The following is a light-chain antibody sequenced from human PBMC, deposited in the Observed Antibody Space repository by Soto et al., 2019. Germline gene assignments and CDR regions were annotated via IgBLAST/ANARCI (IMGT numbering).Light chain of an antibody. J-gene: IGKJ4*01. CDR1: QTISSW. Sequence: DIQMTQSPSTLSGSVGDRVTITCRASQTISSWLAWYQQKPGKAPKLLIYKASTLKSGVPSRFSGSGSGTDFTLTIRSLQPDDFATYYCQQSYSNPPTFGGGTKVDIK. V-gene: IGKV1-5*03. CDR2: KAS. CDR3: QQSYSNPPT.